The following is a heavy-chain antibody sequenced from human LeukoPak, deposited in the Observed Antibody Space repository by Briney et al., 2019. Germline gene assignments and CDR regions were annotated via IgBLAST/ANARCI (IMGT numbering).Heavy chain of an antibody. CDR2: ISGDGGST. Sequence: GGSLRLSCAASGFTFSSYWMSWVRQAPGKGLEWVSLISGDGGSTFYADSVRGRFTISRDNSKNSLSLQMSSLRSEDTALYFCARESERSGWYDYWGQGTLVTVSS. J-gene: IGHJ4*02. CDR1: GFTFSSYW. V-gene: IGHV3-43*02. D-gene: IGHD6-13*01. CDR3: ARESERSGWYDY.